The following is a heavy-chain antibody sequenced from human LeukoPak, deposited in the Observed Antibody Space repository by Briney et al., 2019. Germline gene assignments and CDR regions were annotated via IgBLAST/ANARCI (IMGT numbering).Heavy chain of an antibody. V-gene: IGHV4-39*07. J-gene: IGHJ4*02. Sequence: PSETLSLTCTVSGGSISSSSYYWGWIRQPPGKGLEWIGSIYYSGSTYYNPSLKSRVTISVDTSKNQFSLKLSSVTAADTAVYYCARSRTVNYYGSGSYYRDWGQGTLVTVSS. D-gene: IGHD3-10*01. CDR2: IYYSGST. CDR1: GGSISSSSYY. CDR3: ARSRTVNYYGSGSYYRD.